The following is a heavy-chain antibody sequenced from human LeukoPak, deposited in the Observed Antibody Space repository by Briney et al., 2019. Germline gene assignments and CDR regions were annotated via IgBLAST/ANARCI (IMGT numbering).Heavy chain of an antibody. V-gene: IGHV4-61*02. Sequence: PSETLSLTCTVSGGSISSGSYYWSWIRQPAGKGLEWIGRIYTSGSTNYNPSLKSRVTISVDTSKNQFSLKLSSVTAADTAVYYCARNFWSGQGGLAFDYWGQGTLVTVSS. CDR1: GGSISSGSYY. J-gene: IGHJ4*02. CDR3: ARNFWSGQGGLAFDY. CDR2: IYTSGST. D-gene: IGHD3-3*01.